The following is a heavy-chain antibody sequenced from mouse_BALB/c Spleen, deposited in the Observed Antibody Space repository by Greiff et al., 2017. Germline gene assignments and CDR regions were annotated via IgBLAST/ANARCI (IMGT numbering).Heavy chain of an antibody. Sequence: EVKLVESGPSLVKPSQTLSLTCSVTGDSITSGYWNWIRKFPGNKLEYMGYISYSGSTYYNPSLKSRISITRDTSKNQYYLQLNSVTTEDTATYYCARWGITLFAYWGQGTLVTVSA. D-gene: IGHD2-4*01. CDR2: ISYSGST. V-gene: IGHV3-8*02. CDR3: ARWGITLFAY. J-gene: IGHJ3*01. CDR1: GDSITSGY.